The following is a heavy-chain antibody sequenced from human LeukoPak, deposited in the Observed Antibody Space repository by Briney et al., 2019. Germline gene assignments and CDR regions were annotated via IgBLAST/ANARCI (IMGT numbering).Heavy chain of an antibody. V-gene: IGHV1-69*13. CDR1: GYTFTSYY. CDR2: IIPIFGTA. Sequence: ASVKVSCKASGYTFTSYYMHWVRQAPGQGLEWMGGIIPIFGTANYAQKFQGRVTITADESTSTAYMELSSLRSEDTAVYYCARIPYYYGSGSYYWEYYFDYWGQGTLVTVSS. CDR3: ARIPYYYGSGSYYWEYYFDY. D-gene: IGHD3-10*01. J-gene: IGHJ4*02.